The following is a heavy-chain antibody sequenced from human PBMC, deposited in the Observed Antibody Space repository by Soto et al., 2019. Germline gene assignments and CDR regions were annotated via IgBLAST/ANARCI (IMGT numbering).Heavy chain of an antibody. CDR3: ARVGIRQWLVGGYFDY. J-gene: IGHJ4*02. CDR2: ISAYNGNT. V-gene: IGHV1-18*01. D-gene: IGHD6-19*01. CDR1: GYTFTSYG. Sequence: GASVKVSCKASGYTFTSYGISWVRQAPGQGLEWMGWISAYNGNTNYAQKLQGRVTMTTDTSTSTAYMEMRSLRSDDTAVYFCARVGIRQWLVGGYFDYWGQGTLVTVSS.